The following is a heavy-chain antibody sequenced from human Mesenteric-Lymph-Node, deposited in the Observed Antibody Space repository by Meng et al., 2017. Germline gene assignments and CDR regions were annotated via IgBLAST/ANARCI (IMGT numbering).Heavy chain of an antibody. J-gene: IGHJ4*02. CDR2: IYPGDSDT. CDR3: ARPAGYSSGWYPGSIDD. D-gene: IGHD6-19*01. Sequence: KVSCKGSGYSFTSYWIGWVRQMPGKGLEWMGIIYPGDSDTRYSPSFQGQVTISADKSISTAYLQWSSLKGSDTAMYYCARPAGYSSGWYPGSIDDWGQGTMVTVSS. CDR1: GYSFTSYW. V-gene: IGHV5-51*01.